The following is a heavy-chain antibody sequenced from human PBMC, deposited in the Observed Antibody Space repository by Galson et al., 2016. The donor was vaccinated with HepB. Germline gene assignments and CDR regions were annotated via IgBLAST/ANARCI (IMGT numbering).Heavy chain of an antibody. V-gene: IGHV5-51*01. J-gene: IGHJ3*02. CDR3: ARQHSGSLDACDI. Sequence: QSGAEVKKPGESLKISCKGSGYSFTTYWIGWVRQMPGKGLEWMGIIYPGDSGTRYSQSFQGQVTFSADRSISTAYLQWGSLEASDTAMYYCARQHSGSLDACDIWGQGTVVTVSS. CDR2: IYPGDSGT. CDR1: GYSFTTYW. D-gene: IGHD6-6*01.